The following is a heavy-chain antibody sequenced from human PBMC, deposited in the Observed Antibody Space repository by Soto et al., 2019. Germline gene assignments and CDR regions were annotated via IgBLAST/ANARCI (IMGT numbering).Heavy chain of an antibody. CDR3: ARDLRGYDYPDYYYYYMVV. CDR2: IYYSGST. V-gene: IGHV4-59*01. D-gene: IGHD5-12*01. CDR1: GGSISSYY. J-gene: IGHJ6*03. Sequence: SETLSLTCTVSGGSISSYYWSWIRQPPGKGLEWIGYIYYSGSTNYNPSLKSRVTISVDTSKNQFSLKLSSVTAADTAVYYCARDLRGYDYPDYYYYYMVVWGKGTTVTVSS.